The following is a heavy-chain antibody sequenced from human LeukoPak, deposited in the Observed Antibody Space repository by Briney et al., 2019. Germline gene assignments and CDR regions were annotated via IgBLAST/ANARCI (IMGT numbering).Heavy chain of an antibody. J-gene: IGHJ4*02. V-gene: IGHV4-59*01. CDR2: IYYSGST. D-gene: IGHD5-24*01. CDR3: ARDLDRYMPH. CDR1: GGSISSYY. Sequence: SETLSLTCTVSGGSISSYYWSWIRQPPGKGLEWIGYIYYSGSTNYNPSLKSRVTISVETSKNQFSLKLSSVTAADTAVYYCARDLDRYMPHWGQGTLVTVSS.